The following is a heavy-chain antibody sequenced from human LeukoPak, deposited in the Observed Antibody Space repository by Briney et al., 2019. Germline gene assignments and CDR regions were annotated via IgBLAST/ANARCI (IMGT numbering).Heavy chain of an antibody. D-gene: IGHD2-2*01. Sequence: SETLSLTCTVSGGSISSYYWSWIRQPPGKGLEWIGYIYYSGSTYYNPSLKSRVTISVDTSKNQFSLKLSSVTAADTAVYYCARGYCSSTSCSPGDYWGQGTLVTVSS. CDR2: IYYSGST. J-gene: IGHJ4*02. CDR3: ARGYCSSTSCSPGDY. V-gene: IGHV4-59*06. CDR1: GGSISSYY.